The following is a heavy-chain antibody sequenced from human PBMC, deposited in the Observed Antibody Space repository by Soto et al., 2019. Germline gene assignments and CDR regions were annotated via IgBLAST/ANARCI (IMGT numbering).Heavy chain of an antibody. J-gene: IGHJ4*02. D-gene: IGHD1-26*01. CDR3: GRVSGRFQNGLDY. Sequence: SGPTLVNPTQTLTLRCSFSGFSLSTLGMSVSWIRQPPGKALEWLALIDCEDEKYFSTSLQTRLSIFKYSSKSHVVSTLANVGHLDSATYCSGRVSGRFQNGLDYWVQGTLLNVSS. CDR1: GFSLSTLGMS. CDR2: IDCEDEK. V-gene: IGHV2-70*01.